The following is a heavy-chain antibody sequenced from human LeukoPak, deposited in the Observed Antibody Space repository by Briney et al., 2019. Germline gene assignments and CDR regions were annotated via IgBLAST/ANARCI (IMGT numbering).Heavy chain of an antibody. CDR2: ISGSGNKT. V-gene: IGHV3-23*01. D-gene: IGHD3-10*01. CDR1: GFTFSHFA. J-gene: IGHJ4*02. CDR3: AKLKRVGIAPFDD. Sequence: GGSLRLSCAASGFTFSHFAVSWVRQAPGKGLHWVSSISGSGNKTYDADSVKGRFTISRDNSKNTLYLQMTGLRAEDTAVYYCAKLKRVGIAPFDDWGQGTLVTVSS.